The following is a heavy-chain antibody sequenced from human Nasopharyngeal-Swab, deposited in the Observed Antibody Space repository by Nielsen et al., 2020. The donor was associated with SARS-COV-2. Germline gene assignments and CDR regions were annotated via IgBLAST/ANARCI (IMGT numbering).Heavy chain of an antibody. CDR1: GFTFSSYA. D-gene: IGHD6-13*01. Sequence: GGFLRLSCAASGFTFSSYAMSWVRQAPGKGLEWVSAISGSGGSTYYADSVKGRFTISRDNSKNTLYLQMNSLRAEDTAVYYCAKDLRSSSRGGMDVWGQGTTVTVSS. V-gene: IGHV3-23*01. J-gene: IGHJ6*02. CDR2: ISGSGGST. CDR3: AKDLRSSSRGGMDV.